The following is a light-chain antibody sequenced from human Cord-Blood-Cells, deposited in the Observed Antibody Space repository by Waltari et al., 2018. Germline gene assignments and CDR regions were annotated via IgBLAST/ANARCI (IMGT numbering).Light chain of an antibody. CDR2: AAS. CDR1: QGISIY. CDR3: QKYNSAPPLT. J-gene: IGKJ4*01. V-gene: IGKV1-27*01. Sequence: IQMTQSPSSLSASVGGSVTITCRASQGISIYLAWYQQKPGKVPKLLIYAASTLQSGVPSRFSGSGSGTDFTLTISSLQPEDVATYYCQKYNSAPPLTFGGGTKVEIK.